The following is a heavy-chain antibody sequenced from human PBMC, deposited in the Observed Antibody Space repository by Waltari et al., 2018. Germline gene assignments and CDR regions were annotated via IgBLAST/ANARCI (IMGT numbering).Heavy chain of an antibody. J-gene: IGHJ4*02. CDR2: ISNDGSKK. CDR3: AKDDTTIFGVGIDN. CDR1: GFPFSSSG. Sequence: QVHLVESGGGVVKPGRSLRLSCAASGFPFSSSGLPGARQAPGKGLEWVAIISNDGSKKYYVDSVKGRFTISRDNSKSTLYLQMNSLRAQDTAVYYCAKDDTTIFGVGIDNWGQGTLVTVSS. D-gene: IGHD3-3*01. V-gene: IGHV3-30*18.